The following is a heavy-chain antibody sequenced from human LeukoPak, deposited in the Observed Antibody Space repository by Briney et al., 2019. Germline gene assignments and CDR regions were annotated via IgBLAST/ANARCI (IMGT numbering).Heavy chain of an antibody. D-gene: IGHD5-18*01. V-gene: IGHV3-30*02. Sequence: GGSLRLSCAASGFTFSGYGMHWVRQAPGKGLEWVAFIRYDGSNKYYADSVKGRFTISRDNSKNTLYLQMNSLRAEDTAVYYCAKDLRGHSYGSDAFDIWGQGTMVTVSS. CDR2: IRYDGSNK. CDR3: AKDLRGHSYGSDAFDI. J-gene: IGHJ3*02. CDR1: GFTFSGYG.